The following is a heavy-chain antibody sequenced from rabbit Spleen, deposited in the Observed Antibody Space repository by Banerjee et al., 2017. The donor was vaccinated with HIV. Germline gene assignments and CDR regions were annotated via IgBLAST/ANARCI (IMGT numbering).Heavy chain of an antibody. CDR1: GFSFSNKAV. CDR3: ARDPYSGHAGEAYDL. CDR2: INAVTGKA. J-gene: IGHJ3*01. D-gene: IGHD4-2*01. Sequence: QEQLVESGGGLVKPEGSLKLSCTASGFSFSNKAVMCWVRQAPGKGLEWIACINAVTGKAVYASWAKGRFTFSKTSSTTVTLQVTSLTAADTATYFCARDPYSGHAGEAYDLWGQGTLVTVS. V-gene: IGHV1S45*01.